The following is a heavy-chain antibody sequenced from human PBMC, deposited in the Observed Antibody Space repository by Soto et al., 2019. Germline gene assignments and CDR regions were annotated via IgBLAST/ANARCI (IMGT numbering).Heavy chain of an antibody. J-gene: IGHJ4*02. Sequence: QVQLVESGGGLVKPGGSLRLSCAASGFTFSDYYMSWIRQAPGKGLEWISHISRSASTIYYADSVKGRFTISRDNAKNSLYLQMNSLRAEDTAVYYCARKPYSSSWSDYWGQGNLVTVSS. D-gene: IGHD6-13*01. CDR1: GFTFSDYY. V-gene: IGHV3-11*01. CDR3: ARKPYSSSWSDY. CDR2: ISRSASTI.